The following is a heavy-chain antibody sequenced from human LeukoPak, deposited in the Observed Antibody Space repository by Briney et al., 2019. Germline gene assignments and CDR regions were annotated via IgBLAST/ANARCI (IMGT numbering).Heavy chain of an antibody. Sequence: SQTLSLTCTVSGSSISSGSYYWSWIRQPAGKGLEWIGRIYTSGSTSYNPSLKSRVTILVDTSKNQFSLKLSSVTAADTAVYYCARSSWYDIIDYWGQGTLVTVSS. D-gene: IGHD6-13*01. J-gene: IGHJ4*02. CDR2: IYTSGST. CDR1: GSSISSGSYY. CDR3: ARSSWYDIIDY. V-gene: IGHV4-61*02.